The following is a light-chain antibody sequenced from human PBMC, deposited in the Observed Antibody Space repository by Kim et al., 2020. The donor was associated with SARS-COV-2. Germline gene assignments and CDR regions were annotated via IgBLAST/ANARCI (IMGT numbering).Light chain of an antibody. J-gene: IGLJ3*02. CDR3: CSYAGSYTFV. Sequence: GQSVTISCTGTSNDIGSYKFVSWYQQHPGKAPKLIIVDVSERSTGVPDRFSGSQFANTASLTISGLQPEDESDYYCCSYAGSYTFVFGGGTQLTVL. V-gene: IGLV2-11*03. CDR1: SNDIGSYKF. CDR2: DVS.